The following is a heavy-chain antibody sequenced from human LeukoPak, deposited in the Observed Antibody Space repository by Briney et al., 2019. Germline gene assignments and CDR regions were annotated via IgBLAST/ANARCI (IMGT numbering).Heavy chain of an antibody. CDR3: ARGGSRFDY. D-gene: IGHD3-10*01. Sequence: SETLPLTCTVSGGSISSSSYYWGWIRQPPGKGLEWIGSIYYSGSTYYNPSLKSRVTISVDTSKNQFSLKLSSVTAADTAVYYCARGGSRFDYWGQGTLVTVSS. J-gene: IGHJ4*02. CDR1: GGSISSSSYY. CDR2: IYYSGST. V-gene: IGHV4-39*07.